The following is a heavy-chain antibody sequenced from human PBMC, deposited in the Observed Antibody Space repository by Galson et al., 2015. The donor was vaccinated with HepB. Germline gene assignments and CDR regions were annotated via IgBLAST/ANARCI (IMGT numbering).Heavy chain of an antibody. Sequence: SLRLSCATSGFTFDDYAMHWVRQAPGKGLEWVSGISWNSGSIGYADSVKGRFTISRDNAKNSLYLQMNSLRAEDTALCYCARDRYPYGMNVWGQGTTVTVSS. J-gene: IGHJ6*02. CDR2: ISWNSGSI. CDR1: GFTFDDYA. CDR3: ARDRYPYGMNV. D-gene: IGHD2-2*02. V-gene: IGHV3-9*01.